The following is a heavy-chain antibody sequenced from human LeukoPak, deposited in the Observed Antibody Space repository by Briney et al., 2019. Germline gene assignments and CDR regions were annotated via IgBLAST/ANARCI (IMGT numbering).Heavy chain of an antibody. V-gene: IGHV3-21*01. D-gene: IGHD2-15*01. CDR2: ISSSSSYI. CDR1: GFTFSSYS. J-gene: IGHJ3*02. Sequence: GGSLRLSCAASGFTFSSYSMNWVRQAPGKGLEWVSSISSSSSYIYYADSVKGRFTISRDNAKNSLYLQMNSLRAEDTAVYYCAKYCSGGSCVHDAFDIWGQGTMVTVSS. CDR3: AKYCSGGSCVHDAFDI.